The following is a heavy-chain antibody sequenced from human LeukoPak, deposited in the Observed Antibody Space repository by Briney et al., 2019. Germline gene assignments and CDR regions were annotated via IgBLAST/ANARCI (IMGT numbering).Heavy chain of an antibody. J-gene: IGHJ4*02. CDR2: IYYSGST. D-gene: IGHD3-3*01. CDR1: GGSISGYY. CDR3: ARVPGRFLEWLSFDY. V-gene: IGHV4-59*01. Sequence: PWETLSLTCTVSGGSISGYYWSWIRQPPGKGLEWIGYIYYSGSTNYNPSLKSRVTISVDTSKNQFSLKLSSVTAADTAVYYCARVPGRFLEWLSFDYWGQGTLVTVSS.